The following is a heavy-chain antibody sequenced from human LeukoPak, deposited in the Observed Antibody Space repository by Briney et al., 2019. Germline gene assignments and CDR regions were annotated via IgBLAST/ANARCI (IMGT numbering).Heavy chain of an antibody. Sequence: SETLSLTCAVYGGSFSGYYWSWIRQPPGKGLEWIGEINHSGSTNYNPSLKSRVTISVDTSKNQFSLKLSSVTAADTAVYYCASLPIAAAGTWTYHFDYWGQGTLVTVSS. CDR1: GGSFSGYY. CDR3: ASLPIAAAGTWTYHFDY. D-gene: IGHD6-13*01. J-gene: IGHJ4*02. V-gene: IGHV4-34*01. CDR2: INHSGST.